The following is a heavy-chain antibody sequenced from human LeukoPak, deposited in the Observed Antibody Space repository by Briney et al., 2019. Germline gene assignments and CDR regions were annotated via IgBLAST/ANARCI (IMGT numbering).Heavy chain of an antibody. Sequence: GGSLRLSCAASGFTFSSYAMSWVRPAPGKGLEWVSAISGSGGSTYYADSVKGRFTISRDNSKNTLYLQMNSLRAEDTAVYYCASTYYYDSSGLNAFDIWGQGTMVTVSS. CDR3: ASTYYYDSSGLNAFDI. CDR2: ISGSGGST. V-gene: IGHV3-23*01. CDR1: GFTFSSYA. D-gene: IGHD3-22*01. J-gene: IGHJ3*02.